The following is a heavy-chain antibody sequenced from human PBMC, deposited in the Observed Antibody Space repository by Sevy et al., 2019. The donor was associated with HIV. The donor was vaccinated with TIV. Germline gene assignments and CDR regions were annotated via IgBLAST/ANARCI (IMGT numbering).Heavy chain of an antibody. Sequence: GGSLRLSCAASGFTVSSNYMSWVRQAPGKGLEWVSVIYSGGSTYYAESVKGRFTISSDNSKNTRYLQMNSLRAEDTAVYYWARVVGATNAFDIWGQGTMVTVSS. J-gene: IGHJ3*02. CDR3: ARVVGATNAFDI. V-gene: IGHV3-53*01. D-gene: IGHD1-26*01. CDR1: GFTVSSNY. CDR2: IYSGGST.